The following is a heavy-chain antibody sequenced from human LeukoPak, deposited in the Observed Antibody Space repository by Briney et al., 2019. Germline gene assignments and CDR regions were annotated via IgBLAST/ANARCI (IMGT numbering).Heavy chain of an antibody. CDR1: GGSISSYY. V-gene: IGHV4-59*01. Sequence: PSETLSLTCTVSGGSISSYYWSWIRQPPGKGLEWIGYIYYSGSTNYNPSLKSRVTISVDTSKNQFSLKLSSVTAADTAVYYCARASQYGPGSHLDYWGQGTLVTVSS. CDR2: IYYSGST. CDR3: ARASQYGPGSHLDY. D-gene: IGHD3-10*01. J-gene: IGHJ4*02.